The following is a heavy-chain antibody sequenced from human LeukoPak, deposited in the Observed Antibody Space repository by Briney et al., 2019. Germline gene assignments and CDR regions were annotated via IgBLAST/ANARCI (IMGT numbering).Heavy chain of an antibody. Sequence: GASVKVSCKASGYTFTGYYIHWVRQAPGQGLEWMGWLNPKSGGTNYAQNFQGRVTMTGDTIINTAYMELSRLRSDDTAVYYCARNDWNDPWFDPWGQGTLVTVSS. CDR2: LNPKSGGT. D-gene: IGHD1-1*01. CDR1: GYTFTGYY. CDR3: ARNDWNDPWFDP. J-gene: IGHJ5*02. V-gene: IGHV1-2*02.